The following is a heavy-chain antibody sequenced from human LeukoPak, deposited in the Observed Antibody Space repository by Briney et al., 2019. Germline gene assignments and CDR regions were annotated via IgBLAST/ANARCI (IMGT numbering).Heavy chain of an antibody. Sequence: ASVKVSCKASGYTFTSYDFNWVRQATGQRPEWMGWMSPSSGDTGYAQKFQDRVTMTRNTSISTAYMELSSLRSDDTAVYYCAKDRKSLAARSGYGMDVWGQGTTVTVSS. D-gene: IGHD6-6*01. CDR2: MSPSSGDT. J-gene: IGHJ6*02. V-gene: IGHV1-8*01. CDR1: GYTFTSYD. CDR3: AKDRKSLAARSGYGMDV.